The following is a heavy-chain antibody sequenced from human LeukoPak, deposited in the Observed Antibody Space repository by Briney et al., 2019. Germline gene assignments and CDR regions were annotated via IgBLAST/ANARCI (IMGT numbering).Heavy chain of an antibody. D-gene: IGHD2-2*01. CDR2: FSNCSGSI. CDR3: ARINSEAYCSSTRCSGYNYYYYMDV. CDR1: GVTFISYD. V-gene: IGHV3-48*01. Sequence: GALRLPCAASGVTFISYDISCGRQPPAKRRVGFSYFSNCSGSIYYDASEKGRFTISRDNAKNSLYLQMNSLRAEDTAVYYCARINSEAYCSSTRCSGYNYYYYMDVWGKGTTVTVSS. J-gene: IGHJ6*03.